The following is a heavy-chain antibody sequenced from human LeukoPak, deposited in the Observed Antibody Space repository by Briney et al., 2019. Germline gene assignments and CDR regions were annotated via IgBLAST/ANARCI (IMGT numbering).Heavy chain of an antibody. Sequence: GGSLRLSCAASGFTFSSAWMSWVRQAPGKGLEWVANIKQDGSEKYYVDSVKGRFTISRDNAKNSLYLQMNSLRAEDTAVYYCARESGSNGYTFDYWGQGTLVTVSS. CDR3: ARESGSNGYTFDY. CDR1: GFTFSSAW. D-gene: IGHD3-22*01. V-gene: IGHV3-7*01. CDR2: IKQDGSEK. J-gene: IGHJ4*02.